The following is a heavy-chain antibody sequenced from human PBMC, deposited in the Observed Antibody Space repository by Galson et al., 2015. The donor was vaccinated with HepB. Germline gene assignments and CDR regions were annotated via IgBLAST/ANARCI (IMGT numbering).Heavy chain of an antibody. Sequence: SVKVSCKVSGYTLTELSMHWVRQAPGKGLEWMGGFDPEDGETIYAQKFQGRVTMTEDTSTDTAYMELSSLRSEDTAVYYCATGYYYDSSGYRHLDYWGQGTLVTVSS. CDR1: GYTLTELS. J-gene: IGHJ4*02. CDR3: ATGYYYDSSGYRHLDY. CDR2: FDPEDGET. V-gene: IGHV1-24*01. D-gene: IGHD3-22*01.